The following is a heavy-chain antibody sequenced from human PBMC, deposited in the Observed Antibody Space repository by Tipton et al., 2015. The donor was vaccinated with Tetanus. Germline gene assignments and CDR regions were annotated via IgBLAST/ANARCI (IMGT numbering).Heavy chain of an antibody. V-gene: IGHV3-7*01. Sequence: SLRLSCIGSEFTFSDYWMSWVRQAPGKGLERVANIQRHGGQTYYADSVKGRFTISRGADNSLYLQMTSLRVEDTAVYYCARDRGEDWTNFYYMDVWGKGATVIVSS. D-gene: IGHD3/OR15-3a*01. CDR2: IQRHGGQT. CDR3: ARDRGEDWTNFYYMDV. CDR1: EFTFSDYW. J-gene: IGHJ6*03.